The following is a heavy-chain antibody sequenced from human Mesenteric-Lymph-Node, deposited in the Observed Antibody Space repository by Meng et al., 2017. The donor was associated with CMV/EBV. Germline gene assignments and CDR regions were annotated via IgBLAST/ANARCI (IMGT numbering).Heavy chain of an antibody. CDR2: TWFDGSNK. CDR1: GLTFSTYG. D-gene: IGHD3-22*01. J-gene: IGHJ4*02. V-gene: IGHV3-33*06. CDR3: AKDPDSPQGDY. Sequence: SFGASGLTFSTYGMHWVRQAPGKGLEWVAVTWFDGSNKFHADSVKGRFSFSRDDSKNTAYLLMNSLKTEDTALYYCAKDPDSPQGDYWGQGTLVPSPQ.